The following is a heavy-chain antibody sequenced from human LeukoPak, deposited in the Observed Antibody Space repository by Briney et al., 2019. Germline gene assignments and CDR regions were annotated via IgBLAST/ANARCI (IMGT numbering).Heavy chain of an antibody. D-gene: IGHD3-10*01. CDR3: AKYTSGTSYRGLDQ. Sequence: PGESLRLSCGASGLTVSSYAMSWVRQAPGKGLEWVTTIIGSAANTYYADSVKGRFTISRDDSKNTVDLQMNSLRAEDTAVYSCAKYTSGTSYRGLDQWGHGTLVTVSS. CDR2: IIGSAANT. V-gene: IGHV3-23*01. J-gene: IGHJ4*01. CDR1: GLTVSSYA.